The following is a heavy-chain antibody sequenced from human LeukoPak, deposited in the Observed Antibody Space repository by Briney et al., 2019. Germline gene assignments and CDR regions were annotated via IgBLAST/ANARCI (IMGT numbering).Heavy chain of an antibody. Sequence: SVKVSCKASGFTFTSSAMQWVRQARGQRLEWIGWIVVGSGNTNYAQKFQERVTVTRDMSTSRAYMELSSLRSEDTAVYYCAAVQVGANYYFDYWGQGTLVTVSS. CDR1: GFTFTSSA. CDR3: AAVQVGANYYFDY. V-gene: IGHV1-58*02. D-gene: IGHD1-26*01. J-gene: IGHJ4*02. CDR2: IVVGSGNT.